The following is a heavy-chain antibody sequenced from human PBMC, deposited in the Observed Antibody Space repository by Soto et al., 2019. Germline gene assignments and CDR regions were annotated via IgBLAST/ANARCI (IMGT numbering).Heavy chain of an antibody. V-gene: IGHV3-23*01. J-gene: IGHJ3*02. D-gene: IGHD4-17*01. CDR2: ISGSGGST. CDR1: GVTFSSYA. CDR3: AKPAHDYGDAFDI. Sequence: GGSLRLSCAASGVTFSSYAMSWGRQAPGKGLEWVSAISGSGGSTYYADSVKGRFTISRDNSKNTLYLQMNSLRAEDTAVYYCAKPAHDYGDAFDIWGQGTMVTVSS.